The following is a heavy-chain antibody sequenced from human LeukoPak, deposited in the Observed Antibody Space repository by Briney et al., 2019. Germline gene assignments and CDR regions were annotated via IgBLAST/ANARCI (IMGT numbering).Heavy chain of an antibody. Sequence: ASVKVSCKASGYTFTSYGISWVRQAPGQGLEWMGWISAYNGNTNYAQELQGRVTMTTDTSTSTAYMELRSLRSDDTAVYYCAREVYGDHEGYYFDYWGQGTLVTVSS. CDR1: GYTFTSYG. CDR2: ISAYNGNT. CDR3: AREVYGDHEGYYFDY. D-gene: IGHD4-17*01. J-gene: IGHJ4*02. V-gene: IGHV1-18*01.